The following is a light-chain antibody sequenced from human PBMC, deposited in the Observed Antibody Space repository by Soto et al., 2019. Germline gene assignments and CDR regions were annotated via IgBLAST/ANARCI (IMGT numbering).Light chain of an antibody. V-gene: IGKV3D-15*01. CDR1: QYVSSSS. CDR3: QQYSNWPPLT. Sequence: PWERATLSCRASQYVSSSSLAWYQQKRGQAPRLLIHDASSRATGIPDRFSGSGSGTEFTLTISSLQSEDFAVYCCQQYSNWPPLTFGGGTKVDIK. CDR2: DAS. J-gene: IGKJ4*01.